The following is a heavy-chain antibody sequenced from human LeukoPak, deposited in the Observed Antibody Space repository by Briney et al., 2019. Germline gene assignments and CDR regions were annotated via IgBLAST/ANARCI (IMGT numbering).Heavy chain of an antibody. V-gene: IGHV3-74*03. CDR3: ARDKKSGESSEIDY. CDR2: INRDGTIT. J-gene: IGHJ4*02. Sequence: PGGSLRLSCAASGFTFSNYWVHWVRQAPGKGLVWVSRINRDGTITKYADSVKGRFTVSRDNAKNMLNLQMNSLRAEDTAVYYCARDKKSGESSEIDYWGQGTLVTVSS. CDR1: GFTFSNYW. D-gene: IGHD3-10*01.